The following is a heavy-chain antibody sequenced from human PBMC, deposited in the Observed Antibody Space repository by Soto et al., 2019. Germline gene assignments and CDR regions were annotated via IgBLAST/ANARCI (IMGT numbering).Heavy chain of an antibody. Sequence: QVQLVESGGGVVQPGRSLRLSCAASGFTFSSYGMHWVRQAPGKGLEWVAVISYDGSNKYYADYVKGRFTISRDNSKNTLHLQMNSLRAEHTAVYYCAKDRHGGIVVVVAATDFDYCGQGTLVAVSS. CDR3: AKDRHGGIVVVVAATDFDY. CDR2: ISYDGSNK. J-gene: IGHJ4*02. V-gene: IGHV3-30*18. D-gene: IGHD2-15*01. CDR1: GFTFSSYG.